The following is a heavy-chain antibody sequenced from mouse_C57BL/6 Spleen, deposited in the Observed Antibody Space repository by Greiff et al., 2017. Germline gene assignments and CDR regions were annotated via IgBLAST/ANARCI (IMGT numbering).Heavy chain of an antibody. V-gene: IGHV1-81*01. CDR2: IYPRSGNT. CDR3: ASYHYYAMDY. J-gene: IGHJ4*01. CDR1: GYTFTSYG. D-gene: IGHD5-5*01. Sequence: QVQLQQSGAELARPGASVKLSCKASGYTFTSYGISWVKQRTGQGLEWIGEIYPRSGNTYYNEKFKGKATQTADKSSSTAYMELRSLTSEDSAVYFCASYHYYAMDYWGQGTSVTVSS.